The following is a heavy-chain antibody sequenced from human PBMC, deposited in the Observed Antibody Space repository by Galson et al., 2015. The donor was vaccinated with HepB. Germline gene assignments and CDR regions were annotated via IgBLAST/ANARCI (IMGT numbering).Heavy chain of an antibody. J-gene: IGHJ2*01. CDR1: GFTFSNYD. V-gene: IGHV3-13*01. D-gene: IGHD2-8*02. CDR2: IGTAGDT. Sequence: SLRLSCAASGFTFSNYDMHWVRQTTGYGLEWVSAIGTAGDTYYPGSVKGRFTISREDAKNSLYLQMNSLRAGDTAVYYCARENRDCTGGVCPVGNFDPWGRG. CDR3: ARENRDCTGGVCPVGNFDP.